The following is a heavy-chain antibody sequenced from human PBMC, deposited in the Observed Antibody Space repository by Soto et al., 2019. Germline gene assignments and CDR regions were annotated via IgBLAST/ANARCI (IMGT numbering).Heavy chain of an antibody. CDR1: RYTVTSCA. V-gene: IGHV1-3*01. Sequence: ASVKGSGKASRYTVTSCAMHWVRQAPGQRLEWMGWIKAGNGNTNYAQKLQGRVTMTTDTSTSTAYMELMSLRSDDTAVYYCARATRYNRFDPWGEGTRVAVSS. CDR3: ARATRYNRFDP. CDR2: IKAGNGNT. J-gene: IGHJ5*02.